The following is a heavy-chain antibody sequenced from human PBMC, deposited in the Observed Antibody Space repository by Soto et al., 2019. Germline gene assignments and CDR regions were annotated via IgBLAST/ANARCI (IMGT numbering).Heavy chain of an antibody. Sequence: SETLSLTCTVSGGSISSGAYYWGWIRQHPGKGLEWIGYISHRGTAYYTPSLKSRVSLSVDPSKSQFSLNVTSLTAADTAVYYCARVSATGTRWFDPWGPGTLVTAPQ. CDR3: ARVSATGTRWFDP. D-gene: IGHD6-13*01. CDR2: ISHRGTA. CDR1: GGSISSGAYY. V-gene: IGHV4-31*03. J-gene: IGHJ5*02.